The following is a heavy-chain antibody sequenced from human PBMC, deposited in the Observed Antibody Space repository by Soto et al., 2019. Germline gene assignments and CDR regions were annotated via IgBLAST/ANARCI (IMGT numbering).Heavy chain of an antibody. D-gene: IGHD2-15*01. CDR2: MYSSGYT. J-gene: IGHJ4*02. CDR3: AREWSAFDY. Sequence: SETLSLTCTVSGGSFSIYKWSWIRQPPGKGLEYIGYMYSSGYTDYNPSLKSRVTMSIDTSKNQYSLKLSSTTAADTAVYYCAREWSAFDYWGRGTLVTVSS. V-gene: IGHV4-59*01. CDR1: GGSFSIYK.